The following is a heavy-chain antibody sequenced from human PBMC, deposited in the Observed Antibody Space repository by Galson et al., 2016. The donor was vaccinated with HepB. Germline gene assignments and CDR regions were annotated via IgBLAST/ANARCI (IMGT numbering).Heavy chain of an antibody. J-gene: IGHJ4*02. CDR3: ANAHKTRSFDWLPNTY. Sequence: SLRLSCAASGFTFSSYGMSWVRQAPGKGLEWVSAVSGSGYSTYYADSVKGRFTISRDNSKNTLYLHMNSLRAEGTAVYYCANAHKTRSFDWLPNTYWGQGTLVTVSS. D-gene: IGHD3-9*01. CDR2: VSGSGYST. CDR1: GFTFSSYG. V-gene: IGHV3-23*01.